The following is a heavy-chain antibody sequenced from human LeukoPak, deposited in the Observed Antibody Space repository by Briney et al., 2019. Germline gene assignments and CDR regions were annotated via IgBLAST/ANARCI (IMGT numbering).Heavy chain of an antibody. D-gene: IGHD1-1*01. J-gene: IGHJ6*02. V-gene: IGHV5-51*01. CDR1: GYSFTSYW. CDR3: ARGGMERRYYYYYGMDV. CDR2: IYPGDSDT. Sequence: GESLKTSCKGSGYSFTSYWIGWLRQMPGKGLEWMGSIYPGDSDTRYSPSFQGQATTSADKSISTAYLQWSSLKASDTAMYYCARGGMERRYYYYYGMDVWGQGTTVTVTS.